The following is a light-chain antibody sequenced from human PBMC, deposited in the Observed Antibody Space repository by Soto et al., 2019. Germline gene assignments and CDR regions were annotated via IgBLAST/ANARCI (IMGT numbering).Light chain of an antibody. CDR1: SSDIGGFNY. CDR3: NSYTSSIADV. J-gene: IGLJ1*01. V-gene: IGLV2-14*03. Sequence: QSVLTQPDSVSGSPGQSITISCTGTSSDIGGFNYVSWYQQHPGKAPKLMIYDVTNRPSGVSYRLSGSKSGNTASLTISGLQAEDEADYYCNSYTSSIADVFGTGTKVTVL. CDR2: DVT.